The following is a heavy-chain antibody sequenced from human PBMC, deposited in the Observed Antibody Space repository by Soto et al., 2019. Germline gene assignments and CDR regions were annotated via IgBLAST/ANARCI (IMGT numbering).Heavy chain of an antibody. D-gene: IGHD2-2*01. CDR3: ASEMSGYCSSTSCYPAHYDYYGMAV. CDR1: GGTFSSYA. J-gene: IGHJ6*02. V-gene: IGHV1-69*06. CDR2: IIPIFGTA. Sequence: QVQLVQSGAAVKKPGSSVKVSCKASGGTFSSYAISWVRQAPGQGLEWMGGIIPIFGTANYAQKFQGRVTITADKSTSTDYVGLSSLRSDDPAVYYCASEMSGYCSSTSCYPAHYDYYGMAVWGQGTTVTV.